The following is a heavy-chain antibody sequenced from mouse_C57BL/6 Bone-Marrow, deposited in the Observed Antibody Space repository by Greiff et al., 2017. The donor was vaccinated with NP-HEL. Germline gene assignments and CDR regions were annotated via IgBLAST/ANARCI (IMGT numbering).Heavy chain of an antibody. CDR2: INPSSGYT. J-gene: IGHJ2*01. CDR3: ARIITTAVDY. CDR1: GYTFTSYT. Sequence: VKLQESGAELARPGASVKMSCKASGYTFTSYTMHWVKQRPGQGLEWIGYINPSSGYTKYNQKFKDKATLTADKSSSTAYMQLSSLTSEDSAVYYCARIITTAVDYWGQGTTLTVSS. D-gene: IGHD1-1*01. V-gene: IGHV1-4*01.